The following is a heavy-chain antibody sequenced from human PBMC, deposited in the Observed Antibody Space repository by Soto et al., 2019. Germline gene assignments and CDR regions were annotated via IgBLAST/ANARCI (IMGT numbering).Heavy chain of an antibody. V-gene: IGHV1-18*04. D-gene: IGHD6-19*01. Sequence: ASVKVSCKASGYTFTSYDISWVRQAPGQGLEWMGWISAYNGNTNYAQKLQGRVTMTTDTSTSTAYMELRSLRSDDTAVYYCARFLIAVAGSSDAFEIWGKGTMVTVSS. CDR1: GYTFTSYD. J-gene: IGHJ3*02. CDR2: ISAYNGNT. CDR3: ARFLIAVAGSSDAFEI.